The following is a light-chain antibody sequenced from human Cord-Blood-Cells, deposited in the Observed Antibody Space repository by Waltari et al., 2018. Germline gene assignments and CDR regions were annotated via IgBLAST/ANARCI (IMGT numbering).Light chain of an antibody. V-gene: IGLV2-14*01. CDR2: DVS. Sequence: QSALSQPGPVSASPAQSFTISSTGTSSDVGCYNHVSWYQQHPGKAPKLMIYDVSNRPSGVSNRFSGSKSGNTASLTISGLQAEDEADYYCSSYTSSSTVVFGGGTKLTVL. CDR1: SSDVGCYNH. CDR3: SSYTSSSTVV. J-gene: IGLJ2*01.